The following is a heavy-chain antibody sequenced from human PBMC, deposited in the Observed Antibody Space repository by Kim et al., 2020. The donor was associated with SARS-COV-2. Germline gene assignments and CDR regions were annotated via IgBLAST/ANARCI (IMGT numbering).Heavy chain of an antibody. CDR2: IYYSGST. J-gene: IGHJ6*02. V-gene: IGHV4-31*03. CDR3: ARGDIVVVPAATWDYYYYGMDV. Sequence: SETLSLTCTVSGGSISSGGYYWSWIRQHPGKGLEWIGYIYYSGSTYYNPSLKSRVTISVDTSKNQFSLKLSSVTAADTAVYYCARGDIVVVPAATWDYYYYGMDVWGQGTTVTVSS. CDR1: GGSISSGGYY. D-gene: IGHD2-2*01.